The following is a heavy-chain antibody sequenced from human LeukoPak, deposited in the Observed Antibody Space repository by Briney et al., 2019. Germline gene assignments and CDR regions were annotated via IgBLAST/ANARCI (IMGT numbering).Heavy chain of an antibody. CDR2: ISTSGTT. J-gene: IGHJ6*03. V-gene: IGHV4-61*02. CDR3: ARGLRFLEWSTEDQYYYMDV. Sequence: SETLSLTCSVSGGSISTGTYYWSWIRQPAGKGLEWIGRISTSGTTNYNPSLKSRVTISVDTSKSQFSLKLRFVTAADTAIYYCARGLRFLEWSTEDQYYYMDVWGKGTTVTVS. CDR1: GGSISTGTYY. D-gene: IGHD3-3*01.